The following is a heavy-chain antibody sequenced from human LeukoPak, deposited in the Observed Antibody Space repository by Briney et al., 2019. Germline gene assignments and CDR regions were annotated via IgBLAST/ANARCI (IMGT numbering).Heavy chain of an antibody. CDR3: ATFRDYYDSSGSRGAFDI. D-gene: IGHD3-22*01. CDR2: INPSGGST. V-gene: IGHV1-46*01. Sequence: ASVKVSCKASGYTFTTYYMHWVRQAPGQGLEWMGIINPSGGSTTYAQNFQGRVTMTEDTSTDTAYMELSSLRSEDTAVYYCATFRDYYDSSGSRGAFDIWGQGTMVTVSS. CDR1: GYTFTTYY. J-gene: IGHJ3*02.